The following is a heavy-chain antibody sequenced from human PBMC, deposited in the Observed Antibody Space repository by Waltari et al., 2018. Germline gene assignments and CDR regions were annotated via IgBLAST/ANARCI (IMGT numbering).Heavy chain of an antibody. CDR2: INHSGST. CDR1: GGSFSGYY. V-gene: IGHV4-34*01. CDR3: ARRVRGIAVAGTYYYYYMDV. J-gene: IGHJ6*03. D-gene: IGHD6-19*01. Sequence: QVQLQQWGAGLLKPSETLSLTCAVYGGSFSGYYWSWIRQPPGKGLEWIGEINHSGSTHHNPSLKRRVTISVDTSKNQFSLKLSSVTAADTAVYYCARRVRGIAVAGTYYYYYMDVWGKGTTVTVSS.